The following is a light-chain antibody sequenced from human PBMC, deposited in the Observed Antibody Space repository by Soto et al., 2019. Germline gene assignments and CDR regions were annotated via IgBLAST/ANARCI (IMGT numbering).Light chain of an antibody. CDR3: SSYTTSNTRQIV. J-gene: IGLJ1*01. CDR1: SSDVGGYNY. CDR2: DVS. V-gene: IGLV2-14*03. Sequence: QSALTQPASVSGSPGQSITISCTGTSSDVGGYNYVSWYQHHPGKAPKLIIYDVSNRPSGVSNRFSGSKSGNTASLTISGLQPGDEADYYCSSYTTSNTRQIVFGTGTKLTVL.